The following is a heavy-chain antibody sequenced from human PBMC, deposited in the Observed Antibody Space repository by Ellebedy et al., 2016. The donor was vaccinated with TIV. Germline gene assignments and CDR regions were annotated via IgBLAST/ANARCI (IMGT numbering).Heavy chain of an antibody. Sequence: GESLKISCAASGFSLSTYDMHWVRQAPGKGLAWVASLSFDASRNYYADSVTGRFTISRDNSKNTLYLQMLSLRGEDTAVYYCVRDDFWGQGTLVTVSS. V-gene: IGHV3-30*04. CDR3: VRDDF. J-gene: IGHJ4*02. CDR1: GFSLSTYD. CDR2: LSFDASRN.